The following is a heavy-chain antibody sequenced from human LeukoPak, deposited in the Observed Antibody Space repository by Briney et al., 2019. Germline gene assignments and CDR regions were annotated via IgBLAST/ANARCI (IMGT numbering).Heavy chain of an antibody. CDR2: ISYDGSNK. CDR3: AKDRRGTMVRGVIKYFDY. Sequence: PGRSLRLSCAASGFTFSSYGMHWVRQAPGKGLEWVAVISYDGSNKYYADSVKGRFTISRDNSKNTLYLQMNSLRAEDTAVYYCAKDRRGTMVRGVIKYFDYWGRGTLVTVSS. J-gene: IGHJ4*02. D-gene: IGHD3-10*01. V-gene: IGHV3-30*18. CDR1: GFTFSSYG.